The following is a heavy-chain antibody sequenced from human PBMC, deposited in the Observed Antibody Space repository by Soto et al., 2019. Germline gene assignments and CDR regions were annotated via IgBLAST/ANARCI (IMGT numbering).Heavy chain of an antibody. CDR2: IFYSDST. CDR1: GGSVNSGSYY. D-gene: IGHD5-18*01. Sequence: SETLSLTCSVSGGSVNSGSYYWSWIRQPPGKGVEWIGSIFYSDSTKDNPSLKSRVSLSLDMSKNQFSLRLASVTAADTAVYYCARTDRGYSFAYRGFDYWGQGTPVPVSS. CDR3: ARTDRGYSFAYRGFDY. V-gene: IGHV4-61*01. J-gene: IGHJ4*02.